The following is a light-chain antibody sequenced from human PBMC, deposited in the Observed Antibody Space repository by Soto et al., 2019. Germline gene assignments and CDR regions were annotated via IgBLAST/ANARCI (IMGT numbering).Light chain of an antibody. Sequence: EIVLTQSPATLSSSPGERVTLSCRASQTVGVRLAWYQHKPGQAPRLIIYEASNRAAGIPVRFSGSGSGTDFTLTITSLELEDFAFYYCHQRQRWPRTFGQGTKVDIK. J-gene: IGKJ1*01. CDR1: QTVGVR. CDR3: HQRQRWPRT. V-gene: IGKV3-11*01. CDR2: EAS.